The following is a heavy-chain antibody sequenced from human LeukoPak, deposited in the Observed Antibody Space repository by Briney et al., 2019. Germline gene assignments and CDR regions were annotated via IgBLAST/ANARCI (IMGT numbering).Heavy chain of an antibody. CDR1: GGSINSNKW. V-gene: IGHV4-4*02. CDR2: IFHSGST. CDR3: ARHSMGGWWLRGYFDY. J-gene: IGHJ4*02. Sequence: SETLSLTCVVSGGSINSNKWWSWVRQPPGKGLEWIGEIFHSGSTNYNPSLKSRVTISVDTSKNQFSLKLSSVTAADTAVYYCARHSMGGWWLRGYFDYWGQGTLVTVSS. D-gene: IGHD5-12*01.